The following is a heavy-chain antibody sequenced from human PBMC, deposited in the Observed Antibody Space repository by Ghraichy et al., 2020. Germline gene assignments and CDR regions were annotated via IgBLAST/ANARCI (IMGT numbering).Heavy chain of an antibody. D-gene: IGHD6-6*01. CDR3: ATIPARNQVHFDS. V-gene: IGHV4-59*01. Sequence: TLSLTCTVSGGSISSYYWNWIRQPPGKGLEWIGYIYYIGSTKYNPSLKSRVTISVDTSKNQFSLKLSSVTAADTAVYYCATIPARNQVHFDSWGQGTLVAVSS. CDR1: GGSISSYY. J-gene: IGHJ4*02. CDR2: IYYIGST.